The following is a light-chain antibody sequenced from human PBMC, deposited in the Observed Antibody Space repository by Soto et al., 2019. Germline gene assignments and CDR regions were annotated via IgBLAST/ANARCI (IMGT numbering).Light chain of an antibody. CDR3: QQYGTSTGVT. CDR1: QTVSTKY. CDR2: GTY. V-gene: IGKV3-20*01. Sequence: ENVLTQSPGTLSLSPGERATLSCRASQTVSTKYVAWYQQKPGQAPRLLVYGTYSRATGIPDRFSGSGSGTDFMLTISGREPEDFAVYYCQQYGTSTGVTFGPGTKLDIK. J-gene: IGKJ3*01.